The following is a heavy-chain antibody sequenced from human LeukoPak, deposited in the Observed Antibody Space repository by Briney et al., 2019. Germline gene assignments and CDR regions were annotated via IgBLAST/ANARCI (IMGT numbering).Heavy chain of an antibody. V-gene: IGHV1-69*13. J-gene: IGHJ6*02. CDR3: ARGYNPYYYYGMDV. Sequence: ASVKVSCKASGGTFSSYAISWVRQAPGQGLEWMGGIIPIFGTANYAQKFQGRVTITADESTSTAYMKLSSLRSEDTAVYYCARGYNPYYYYGMDVWGQGTTVTVSS. D-gene: IGHD5-24*01. CDR1: GGTFSSYA. CDR2: IIPIFGTA.